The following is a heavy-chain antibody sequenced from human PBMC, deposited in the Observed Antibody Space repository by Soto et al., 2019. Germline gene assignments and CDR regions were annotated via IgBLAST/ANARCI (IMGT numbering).Heavy chain of an antibody. Sequence: ASVKVSCKASGYTFTSYYMHWVRQAPGQGLEWMGIINPSGGSTSYAQKFQGRVTMTRDTSTSTVYMELSSLRSEDTAVYYCARVHHDFWSGYSPFDYWGQGTLVTSPQ. J-gene: IGHJ4*02. CDR2: INPSGGST. CDR3: ARVHHDFWSGYSPFDY. V-gene: IGHV1-46*01. D-gene: IGHD3-3*01. CDR1: GYTFTSYY.